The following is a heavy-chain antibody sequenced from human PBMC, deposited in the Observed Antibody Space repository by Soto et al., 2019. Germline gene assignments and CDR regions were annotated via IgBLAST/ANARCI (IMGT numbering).Heavy chain of an antibody. CDR2: MYYDGSSK. CDR1: GFTFSSNW. CDR3: ARSNVGIAAAGRDYGMDV. V-gene: IGHV3-33*08. J-gene: IGHJ6*02. D-gene: IGHD6-13*01. Sequence: SLRLSCAASGFTFSSNWMHWVRQAPGKGLVWVSVMYYDGSSKYYTDSVKGRFTISRDNSKNTLYLQMNSLRAEDTAVYYCARSNVGIAAAGRDYGMDVWGQGTTVTVSS.